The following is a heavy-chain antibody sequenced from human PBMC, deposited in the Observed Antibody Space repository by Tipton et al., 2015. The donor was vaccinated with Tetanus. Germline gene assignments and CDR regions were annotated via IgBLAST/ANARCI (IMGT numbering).Heavy chain of an antibody. CDR3: AGLYFYDSASYPLY. CDR1: GGSISSYY. Sequence: TLSLTCTVSGGSISSYYWSWIRQPPGKGLEWIGYIYYSGSTNYNPSLKSRVTMSVDTSKNQFSLSLRSVTAADTAVFYCAGLYFYDSASYPLYWGQGTLVTVSS. J-gene: IGHJ4*02. CDR2: IYYSGST. V-gene: IGHV4-59*08. D-gene: IGHD3-10*01.